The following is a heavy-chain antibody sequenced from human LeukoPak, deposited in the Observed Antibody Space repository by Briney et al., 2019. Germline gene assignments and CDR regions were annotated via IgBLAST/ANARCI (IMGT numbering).Heavy chain of an antibody. CDR3: AKALGGRDAFNL. Sequence: GGSLRLSCAASGFTYSDYAMSWVRQAPGKGLKWVSIMSGSGGTTYYARSVKGRFTISRDNSRNTLFLQMNSLRVEDTAVYYCAKALGGRDAFNLWGQGALVTVSS. D-gene: IGHD5-24*01. V-gene: IGHV3-23*01. CDR2: MSGSGGTT. CDR1: GFTYSDYA. J-gene: IGHJ5*02.